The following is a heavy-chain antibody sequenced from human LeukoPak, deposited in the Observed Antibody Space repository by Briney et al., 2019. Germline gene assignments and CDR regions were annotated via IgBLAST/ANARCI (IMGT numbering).Heavy chain of an antibody. CDR1: GFTFSSYA. CDR3: AKGGWIAAAGGYFDY. J-gene: IGHJ4*02. Sequence: GGSLRLSCAASGFTFSSYAMSWVRQAPGKGLEWVSAISGSGGSTYYADSVKGRFTISRDNSKNTLYLQMKSLRAEDTAVYYCAKGGWIAAAGGYFDYWGQGTLVTVSS. CDR2: ISGSGGST. V-gene: IGHV3-23*01. D-gene: IGHD6-13*01.